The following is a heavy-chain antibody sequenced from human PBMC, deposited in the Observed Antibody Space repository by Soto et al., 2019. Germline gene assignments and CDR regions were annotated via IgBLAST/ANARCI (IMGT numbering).Heavy chain of an antibody. CDR3: ATGGYCSDTTCYNFFDY. D-gene: IGHD2-2*02. CDR1: GYSFTTYW. J-gene: IGHJ4*02. V-gene: IGHV5-51*01. CDR2: IYPGDSDT. Sequence: GESLKISCQGSGYSFTTYWIGWVRQMPGKGLEWMGIIYPGDSDTRYSPSFQGQVTISADKFISTAYLQWSSLKASDTAIYYCATGGYCSDTTCYNFFDYWGQGTLVTVSS.